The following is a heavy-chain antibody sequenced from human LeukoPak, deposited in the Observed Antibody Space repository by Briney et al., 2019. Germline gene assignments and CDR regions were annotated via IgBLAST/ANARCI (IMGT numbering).Heavy chain of an antibody. Sequence: VGAPRLSRAASGVTFTGYCMSWGREAPGTGLGWVANIRQDGSERYYADSLKGRFTSSRDNAKNSLYLQMNSLRAEDTAVYYGARGGMTFYYYYGMDVWGQGPTVTVSS. J-gene: IGHJ6*02. CDR1: GVTFTGYC. D-gene: IGHD2-21*02. CDR2: IRQDGSER. V-gene: IGHV3-7*03. CDR3: ARGGMTFYYYYGMDV.